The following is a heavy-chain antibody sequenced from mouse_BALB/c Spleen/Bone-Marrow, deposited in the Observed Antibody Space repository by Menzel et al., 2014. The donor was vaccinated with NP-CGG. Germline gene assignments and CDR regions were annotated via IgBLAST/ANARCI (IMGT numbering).Heavy chain of an antibody. D-gene: IGHD2-1*01. Sequence: VQLQQSGAELVKPGASVKLSCTASGFNIKDFYMHWVKERPEQGLEWIGRIDPANGNSIYDPKFQDKATITADTSSNTAYLQLSSLTSEDTAVYYCTRGGNYGWFAYWGQGTLVTVSA. CDR1: GFNIKDFY. CDR2: IDPANGNS. CDR3: TRGGNYGWFAY. J-gene: IGHJ3*01. V-gene: IGHV14-3*02.